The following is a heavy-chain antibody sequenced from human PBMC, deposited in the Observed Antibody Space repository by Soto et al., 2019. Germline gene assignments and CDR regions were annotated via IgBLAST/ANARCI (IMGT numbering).Heavy chain of an antibody. Sequence: EVQLVESGGGLVQPGGSLRLSCAASGYTCSDYNMIWVRQAPGKGLEWVSYIDIFSATIYYADSVKGRFTISRDNAKNSLYLQMNSLRDEDTAVYYCARDGVAEIDYWGQGTLVPVSS. D-gene: IGHD2-15*01. V-gene: IGHV3-48*02. CDR1: GYTCSDYN. J-gene: IGHJ4*02. CDR2: IDIFSATI. CDR3: ARDGVAEIDY.